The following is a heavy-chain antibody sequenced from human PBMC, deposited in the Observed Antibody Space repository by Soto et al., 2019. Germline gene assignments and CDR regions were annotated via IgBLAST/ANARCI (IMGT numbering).Heavy chain of an antibody. CDR3: ARDRGSSGSYNWYFDL. D-gene: IGHD3-22*01. CDR2: INPNSGGT. CDR1: GYTFTGYY. V-gene: IGHV1-2*04. J-gene: IGHJ2*01. Sequence: QVPLVQSGAEVKKPGASVKVSCKASGYTFTGYYMHWVRQAPGQGLEWMGWINPNSGGTNYAQKFQGWVTMTRDTPISTAYMELSRLRSDDTAVYYCARDRGSSGSYNWYFDLWGRGTLVTVSS.